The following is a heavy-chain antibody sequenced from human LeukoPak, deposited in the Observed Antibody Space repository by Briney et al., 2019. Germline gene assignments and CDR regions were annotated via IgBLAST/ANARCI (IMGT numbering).Heavy chain of an antibody. CDR1: GFTFSSYW. CDR2: INTDGSST. CDR3: ARVSSSSWWALDY. Sequence: GGSLRLSCAASGFTFSSYWMHWVRQAPGKGLVWVSRINTDGSSTSYADSVKGRFTISRDNAKNTLYLQMNSLRAEDTAVYYCARVSSSSWWALDYWGQGTLVTASS. D-gene: IGHD6-13*01. J-gene: IGHJ4*02. V-gene: IGHV3-74*01.